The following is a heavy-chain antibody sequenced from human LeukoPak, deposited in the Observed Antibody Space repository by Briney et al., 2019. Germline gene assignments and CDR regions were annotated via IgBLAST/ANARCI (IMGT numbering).Heavy chain of an antibody. CDR3: ARYGGHYVSLPSPFDY. D-gene: IGHD4/OR15-4a*01. CDR1: GYRFTDYW. Sequence: GESLKISCKGSGYRFTDYWIGWVRQVPGKGLEWMGIISPDDSDARDSPSYSPSFQGQVTISADGSISTAYLQWSSLKASDTAMYYCARYGGHYVSLPSPFDYWGQGTLVTVSS. V-gene: IGHV5-51*01. CDR2: ISPDDSDA. J-gene: IGHJ4*02.